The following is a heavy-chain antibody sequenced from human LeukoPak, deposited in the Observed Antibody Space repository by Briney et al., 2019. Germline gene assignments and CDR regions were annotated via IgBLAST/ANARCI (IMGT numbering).Heavy chain of an antibody. V-gene: IGHV4-39*01. CDR1: GGSISSSSYY. CDR3: ARHPGGDYDILTGYPISPIDY. CDR2: IYYSGST. J-gene: IGHJ4*02. Sequence: SETLSLTCTVSGGSISSSSYYWGWIRQPPGKGLEWIGSIYYSGSTYYNPSLKSRVTISVDTSKNQFSLKLSSVTAADTAVYYCARHPGGDYDILTGYPISPIDYWGQGTLVTVSS. D-gene: IGHD3-9*01.